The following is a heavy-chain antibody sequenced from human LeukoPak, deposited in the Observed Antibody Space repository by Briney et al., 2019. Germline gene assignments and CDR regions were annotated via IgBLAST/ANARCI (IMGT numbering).Heavy chain of an antibody. D-gene: IGHD6-13*01. V-gene: IGHV4-34*01. CDR1: GASISKITYY. CDR3: ARGPVTGYSSSWFYYYYYMDV. CDR2: INHSGST. J-gene: IGHJ6*03. Sequence: SETLSLTCTVSGASISKITYYWSWIRQPPGKGLEWIGEINHSGSTNYNPSLKSRVTISVDTSKNQFSLKLSSVTAADTAVYYCARGPVTGYSSSWFYYYYYMDVWGKGTTVTVSS.